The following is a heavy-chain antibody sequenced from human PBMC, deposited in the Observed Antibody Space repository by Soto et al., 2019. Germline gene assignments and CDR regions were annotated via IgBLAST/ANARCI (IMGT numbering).Heavy chain of an antibody. Sequence: SGPTLVNPTETLTLTCTVSGFSLSNARMGVSWIRQPPGKALEWLAHIFSNDEKSYSTSLKSRLTISNDTSKSQVVLTMTNMAPVDTATYYCARTDSRGSYYYYYGMDVWGQGTTVTVSS. CDR1: GFSLSNARMG. D-gene: IGHD6-25*01. CDR3: ARTDSRGSYYYYYGMDV. CDR2: IFSNDEK. V-gene: IGHV2-26*01. J-gene: IGHJ6*02.